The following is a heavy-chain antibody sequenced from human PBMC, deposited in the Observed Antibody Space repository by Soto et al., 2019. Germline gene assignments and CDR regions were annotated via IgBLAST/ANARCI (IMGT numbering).Heavy chain of an antibody. D-gene: IGHD6-13*01. CDR3: ARDLAQQLVPFGPTD. V-gene: IGHV3-7*01. Sequence: HPGGSLRLSCVISGFTFSNYWMTWVRQAPGKGLEWVANIKPDGTEKYYVDSVKGRFTISRDNAKNPLFLQMNSLRAEDTAVYYCARDLAQQLVPFGPTDWGQGTLVTVSS. CDR1: GFTFSNYW. CDR2: IKPDGTEK. J-gene: IGHJ4*02.